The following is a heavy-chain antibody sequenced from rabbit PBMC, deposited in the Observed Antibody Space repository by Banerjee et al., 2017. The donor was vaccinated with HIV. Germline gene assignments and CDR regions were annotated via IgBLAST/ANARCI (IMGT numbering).Heavy chain of an antibody. J-gene: IGHJ4*01. D-gene: IGHD5-1*01. CDR2: IYTGSGGS. V-gene: IGHV1S45*01. Sequence: QQQLVESGGGLVKPGATLTLTCTASGIDFSGSYWMCWDRQASGKGLEWIACIYTGSGGSGSASRTKSRFTMSKKTTTTATPHTTSQSAAEAAAYFCMRTDTNFDWSLWGPGTLVTVS. CDR1: GIDFSGSYW. CDR3: MRTDTNFDWSL.